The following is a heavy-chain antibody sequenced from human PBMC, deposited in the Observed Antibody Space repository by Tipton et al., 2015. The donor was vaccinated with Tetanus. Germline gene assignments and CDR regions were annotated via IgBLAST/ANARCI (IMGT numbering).Heavy chain of an antibody. CDR3: ARVRYYDSSGYYAPGDYYGMDV. D-gene: IGHD3-22*01. Sequence: LRLSCTVSGGSISSYYWSWIRQPPGKGLEWIGYIYYSGSTNYNPSLKSRVTISVDTSKNQFSLKLSSVTAADTAVYYCARVRYYDSSGYYAPGDYYGMDVWGQGTTVTVSS. CDR2: IYYSGST. V-gene: IGHV4-59*01. CDR1: GGSISSYY. J-gene: IGHJ6*02.